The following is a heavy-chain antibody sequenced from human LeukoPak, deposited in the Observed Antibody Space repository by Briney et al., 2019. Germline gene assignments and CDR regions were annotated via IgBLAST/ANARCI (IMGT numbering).Heavy chain of an antibody. V-gene: IGHV4-39*01. CDR2: IYYGGST. J-gene: IGHJ4*02. CDR1: GDSISGSSYY. D-gene: IGHD5-24*01. CDR3: TSADGYKIDY. Sequence: SETLSLTCTVSGDSISGSSYYWGWIRQPPGTGLEWIGNIYYGGSTYYSPSLKSRVSISVDTSKNQVSLKLSSVTAADTAVYYCTSADGYKIDYWGQGTLVTVSS.